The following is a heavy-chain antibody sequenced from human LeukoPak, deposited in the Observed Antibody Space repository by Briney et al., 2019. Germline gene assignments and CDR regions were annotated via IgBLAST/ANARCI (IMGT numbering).Heavy chain of an antibody. J-gene: IGHJ4*02. D-gene: IGHD3-10*01. CDR3: AMSYYYGSGSRPRFDY. CDR1: GFTVSSNY. Sequence: PGGSLRLSCAASGFTVSSNYMSWVRQAPGTGLEWVSVIYSGGNTYYADSVKGRFTISRDYSKNTLYLQMNSLRAEDTAVYYCAMSYYYGSGSRPRFDYWGQGTLVTVSS. CDR2: IYSGGNT. V-gene: IGHV3-53*01.